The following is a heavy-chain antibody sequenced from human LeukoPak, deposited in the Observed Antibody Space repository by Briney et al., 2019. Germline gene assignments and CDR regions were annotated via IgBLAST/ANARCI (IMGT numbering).Heavy chain of an antibody. J-gene: IGHJ6*03. CDR1: GFTFSTYS. D-gene: IGHD6-6*01. CDR3: ARYSSSSGYYYMDV. V-gene: IGHV3-21*01. CDR2: ISSSSTYI. Sequence: GGSLRLSCAASGFTFSTYSMNWVRQAPGKGLEWVSSISSSSTYIYYADSVKGRFTISRDNAKNSLSLQMNSLRAEDTAVYYCARYSSSSGYYYMDVWGNGTTVTVSS.